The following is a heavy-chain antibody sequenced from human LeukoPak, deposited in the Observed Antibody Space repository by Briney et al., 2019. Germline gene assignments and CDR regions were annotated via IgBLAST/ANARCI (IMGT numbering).Heavy chain of an antibody. V-gene: IGHV3-30*04. CDR1: EVTFSSYS. J-gene: IGHJ4*02. Sequence: GGSLRLSCTSSEVTFSSYSMHWVRQAPGKGLEWVALISYDGSNKYYGDSVKGRFTISRDNSKKTLYLHMNSLRAEDTAVYYCSRDFGYSWGHPLHSCGQGTLVTVSS. D-gene: IGHD5-18*01. CDR2: ISYDGSNK. CDR3: SRDFGYSWGHPLHS.